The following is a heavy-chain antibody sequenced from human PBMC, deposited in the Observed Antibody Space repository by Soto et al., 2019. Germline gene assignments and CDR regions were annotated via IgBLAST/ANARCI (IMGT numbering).Heavy chain of an antibody. J-gene: IGHJ4*02. CDR1: GFTFDDYA. CDR2: ISWNSGSI. CDR3: AKDMGGRRDGYNWPIDY. V-gene: IGHV3-9*01. D-gene: IGHD5-12*01. Sequence: SLRLSCASSGFTFDDYAIHWVRQAPGKGLEWVSGISWNSGSIGYADSVKGRFTISRDNAKNSLYLQMNSLRAEDTALYYCAKDMGGRRDGYNWPIDYWGQGTLVTVSS.